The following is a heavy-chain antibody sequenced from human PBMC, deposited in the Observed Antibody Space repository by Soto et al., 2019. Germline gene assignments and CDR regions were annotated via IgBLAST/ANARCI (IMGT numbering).Heavy chain of an antibody. CDR1: VFTVDDYA. CDR3: AKDMKWGGMTTIHYFDS. Sequence: PGGSLRLSCAASVFTVDDYAMHWVRQAPGKGLEWVSGISWNSETIDYADSVKGRFTISRDNAKSSLFLQMNSLRPDDTALYYCAKDMKWGGMTTIHYFDSWGQGTLVTVSS. J-gene: IGHJ4*02. V-gene: IGHV3-9*01. D-gene: IGHD4-17*01. CDR2: ISWNSETI.